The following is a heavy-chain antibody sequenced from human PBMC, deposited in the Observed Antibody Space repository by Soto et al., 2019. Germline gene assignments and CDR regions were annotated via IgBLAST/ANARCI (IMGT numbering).Heavy chain of an antibody. J-gene: IGHJ4*02. CDR2: IYYSGST. CDR3: AVGELSLSLDY. V-gene: IGHV4-31*03. Sequence: LSLTCTVSGGSISSGGYYWSWIRQHPGKGLEWIGYIYYSGSTYYNPSLKSRVTISVDTSKNQFSLKLSSVTAADTAVYYCAVGELSLSLDYWGQGTLVTVSS. CDR1: GGSISSGGYY. D-gene: IGHD3-16*02.